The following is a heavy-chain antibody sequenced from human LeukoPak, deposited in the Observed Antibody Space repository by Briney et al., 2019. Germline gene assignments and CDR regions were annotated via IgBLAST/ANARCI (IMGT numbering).Heavy chain of an antibody. CDR1: GGSISSYY. Sequence: SETLSLTCTVSGGSISSYYWSWIRQPAGKGLEWIGRIYTSGSTNYNPSLKSRVTMSVDTSKNQFSLKLSSVTAADTAVYYCARDRRDLERRWFDPWGQGTLVTVSS. D-gene: IGHD1-1*01. CDR2: IYTSGST. J-gene: IGHJ5*02. CDR3: ARDRRDLERRWFDP. V-gene: IGHV4-4*07.